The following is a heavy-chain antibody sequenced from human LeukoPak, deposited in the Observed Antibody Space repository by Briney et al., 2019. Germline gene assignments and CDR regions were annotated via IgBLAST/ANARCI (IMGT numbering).Heavy chain of an antibody. J-gene: IGHJ6*02. V-gene: IGHV3-48*04. CDR3: ARDRVLTGYYVGAIHTYYYYGMDV. Sequence: GGSLRLSCVASGFTFSSYSMNWVRQAPGKGLEWVSYISGSGSAIYYADSVKGRFTISRDNAKNSLYLQMNSLRAEDTAVYYCARDRVLTGYYVGAIHTYYYYGMDVWGQGTTVTVSS. D-gene: IGHD3-9*01. CDR2: ISGSGSAI. CDR1: GFTFSSYS.